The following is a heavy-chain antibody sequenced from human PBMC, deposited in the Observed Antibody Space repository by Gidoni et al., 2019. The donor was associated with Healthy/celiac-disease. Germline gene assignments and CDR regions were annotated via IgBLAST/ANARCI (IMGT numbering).Heavy chain of an antibody. CDR1: GGSISSGSYY. Sequence: QVQLQESGPGLVKPSQTLSLTCTVSGGSISSGSYYWSWIRQPAGKGLEWIGRIYTSGSTNYNPSLKSRVTISVDTSKNQFSLKLSSVTAADTAVYYCAREGPYYDSPFDYWGQGTLVTVSS. D-gene: IGHD3-22*01. J-gene: IGHJ4*02. V-gene: IGHV4-61*02. CDR2: IYTSGST. CDR3: AREGPYYDSPFDY.